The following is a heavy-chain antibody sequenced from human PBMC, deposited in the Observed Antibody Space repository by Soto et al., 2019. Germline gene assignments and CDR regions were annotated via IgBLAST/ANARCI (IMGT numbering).Heavy chain of an antibody. J-gene: IGHJ5*02. Sequence: SVKVSCKASGGTFSTYTITWVRQAPGQGLEWMGRIIPIIGIINYAQKFQGRVIISADKFTGTAYMELTGLRSDDTAVYYCAGDPDSHYNDSHASSYPWGQGTLVTVSS. CDR1: GGTFSTYT. D-gene: IGHD4-4*01. CDR3: AGDPDSHYNDSHASSYP. V-gene: IGHV1-69*04. CDR2: IIPIIGII.